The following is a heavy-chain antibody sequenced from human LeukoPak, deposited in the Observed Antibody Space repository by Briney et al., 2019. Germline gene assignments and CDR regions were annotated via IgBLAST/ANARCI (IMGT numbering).Heavy chain of an antibody. CDR2: ISYDGSNK. J-gene: IGHJ5*02. V-gene: IGHV3-30*18. D-gene: IGHD2-2*01. CDR3: AKLEGYCTRTSCYGWFDP. CDR1: GFTFSSYG. Sequence: PGGSLRLSCAASGFTFSSYGMHWVRQAPGKGLEWVAVISYDGSNKYYADSVKGRFTISRDNSKNTLYLQMNSLRAEDTAVYYCAKLEGYCTRTSCYGWFDPWGQGTLVTVSS.